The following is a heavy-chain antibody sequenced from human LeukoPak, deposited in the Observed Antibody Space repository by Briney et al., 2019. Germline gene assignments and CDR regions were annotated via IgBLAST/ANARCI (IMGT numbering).Heavy chain of an antibody. CDR3: VRVKGSYFDF. CDR1: GFPFSSYS. V-gene: IGHV3-48*01. J-gene: IGHJ4*02. Sequence: GGSLRLSCSASGFPFSSYSMNWVRQAPGKGLEWVSYISASGSNIYYVDSVAGRFTVSRDNAKNSLFLQMNSPRAEDTAVYYCVRVKGSYFDFWGQGTLVTVSS. CDR2: ISASGSNI.